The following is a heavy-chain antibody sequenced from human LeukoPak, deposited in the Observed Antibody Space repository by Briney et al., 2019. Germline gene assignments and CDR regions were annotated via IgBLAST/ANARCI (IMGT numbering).Heavy chain of an antibody. Sequence: SETLSLTCTVSGGSISSSSYYWGWIRQPPGKGLEWIGSIYYSGSTNYNPSLRSRVTISVDTSKNQFSLKLSSVTAADTAVYYCARDRITMVRGVIYAPWGFDPWGQGTLVTVSS. V-gene: IGHV4-39*07. CDR3: ARDRITMVRGVIYAPWGFDP. J-gene: IGHJ5*02. CDR2: IYYSGST. D-gene: IGHD3-10*01. CDR1: GGSISSSSYY.